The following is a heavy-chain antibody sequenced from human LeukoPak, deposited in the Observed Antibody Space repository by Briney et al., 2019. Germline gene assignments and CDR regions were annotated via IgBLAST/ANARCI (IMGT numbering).Heavy chain of an antibody. CDR2: INHSGST. D-gene: IGHD3-3*01. CDR1: GGSFSGYY. J-gene: IGHJ4*02. Sequence: SETLSLTCAVYGGSFSGYYWSWIRQPPGKGLEWIGEINHSGSTNYNPSLKSRVTISVDTSKNQFSLKLSSVTAADTAIYYCQSRFLEWLLDYWGQGTLVTVSS. CDR3: QSRFLEWLLDY. V-gene: IGHV4-34*01.